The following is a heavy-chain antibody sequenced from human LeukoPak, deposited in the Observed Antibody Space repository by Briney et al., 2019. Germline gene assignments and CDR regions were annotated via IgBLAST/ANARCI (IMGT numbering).Heavy chain of an antibody. CDR3: ARDQYDTWSRRGNFDS. V-gene: IGHV3-48*04. CDR1: GFTFSTYS. D-gene: IGHD3-3*01. CDR2: ISSSSSTI. Sequence: GGSLRLSCAASGFTFSTYSMNWVRQAPGKGLEWVSYISSSSSTIYYADSVKGRFTISRDNTKNSLYLQMNSLRAEDTAVFYCARDQYDTWSRRGNFDSWGQGTLVIVSS. J-gene: IGHJ4*02.